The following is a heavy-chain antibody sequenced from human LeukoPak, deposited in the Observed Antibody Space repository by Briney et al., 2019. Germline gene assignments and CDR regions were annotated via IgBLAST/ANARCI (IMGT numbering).Heavy chain of an antibody. CDR3: AKEGGSSSPEYFQH. J-gene: IGHJ1*01. D-gene: IGHD6-6*01. CDR1: GFTFSSYG. V-gene: IGHV3-30*02. CDR2: IRYDGSNK. Sequence: GRSLRLSCAASGFTFSSYGMHWVRQAPGKGLEWVAFIRYDGSNKYYADSVKGRFTISRDNPKNTLYLQMNSLRAEDTAVYYCAKEGGSSSPEYFQHWGQGTLVTVSS.